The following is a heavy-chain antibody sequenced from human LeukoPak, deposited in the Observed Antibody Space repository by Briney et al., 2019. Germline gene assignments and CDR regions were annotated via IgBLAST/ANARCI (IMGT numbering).Heavy chain of an antibody. CDR1: GGSISGYY. Sequence: SETLFLTCSVSGGSISGYYWTWIRQPAGKGLEWIGRVYTSGSTHYNPPLKARLTMSVDTSKNQFSLKLSSVTAADTAVYYCARVITGSTTAFEIWGQGTMVTVSS. D-gene: IGHD1-7*01. V-gene: IGHV4-4*07. CDR2: VYTSGST. CDR3: ARVITGSTTAFEI. J-gene: IGHJ3*02.